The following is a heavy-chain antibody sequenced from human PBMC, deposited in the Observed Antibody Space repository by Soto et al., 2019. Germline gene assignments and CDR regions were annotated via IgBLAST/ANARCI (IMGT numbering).Heavy chain of an antibody. V-gene: IGHV3-21*01. J-gene: IGHJ6*03. CDR3: ASNENYYYYYMDV. CDR2: ISSSSSYI. Sequence: GGSLRLSCAASGLTFSSYSMNWVRKAPGKGLEWVSSISSSSSYIYYADSVKGRFTISRDNAKNSLYLQMNSLRAEDTAVYYCASNENYYYYYMDVWGKGTTVTVSS. CDR1: GLTFSSYS.